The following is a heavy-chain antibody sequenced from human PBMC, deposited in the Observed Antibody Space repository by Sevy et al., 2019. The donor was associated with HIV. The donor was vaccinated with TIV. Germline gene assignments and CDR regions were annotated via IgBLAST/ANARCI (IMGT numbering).Heavy chain of an antibody. Sequence: SETLSLTCTVSGGSISSSSYYWGWIRQSPGKGVEWIGNFHYSGSTYDNPSLKSRVTIAVDTSKNQFYLRLSSVTAADTAVYYCARSLRSHFDYWGQGTLVTVSS. V-gene: IGHV4-39*01. D-gene: IGHD2-21*01. CDR3: ARSLRSHFDY. J-gene: IGHJ4*02. CDR1: GGSISSSSYY. CDR2: FHYSGST.